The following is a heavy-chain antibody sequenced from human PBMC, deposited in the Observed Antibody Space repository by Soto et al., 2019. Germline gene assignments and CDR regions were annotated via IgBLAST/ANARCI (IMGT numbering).Heavy chain of an antibody. CDR2: IYWDDDK. CDR1: GFSLSTSGVG. V-gene: IGHV2-5*02. D-gene: IGHD2-15*01. CDR3: AHSSCSGGSCYGGSFDP. Sequence: QITLKESGPTLVKPTQTLTLTCTFSGFSLSTSGVGVGWIRQPPGKALQWLALIYWDDDKRHSPSLKSRLTITKDASKNQVVLTMTSMDPVDTATYCCAHSSCSGGSCYGGSFDPWGQGTLVTVSS. J-gene: IGHJ5*02.